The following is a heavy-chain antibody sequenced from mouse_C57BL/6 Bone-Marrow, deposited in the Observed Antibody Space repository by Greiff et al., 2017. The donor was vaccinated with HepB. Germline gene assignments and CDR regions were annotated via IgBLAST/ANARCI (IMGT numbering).Heavy chain of an antibody. D-gene: IGHD2-2*01. CDR2: ISYDGSN. V-gene: IGHV3-6*01. CDR3: ARTMVTGGGDY. Sequence: DVKLVESGPGLVKPSQSLSLTCSVTGYSITSGYYWNWIRQFPGNKLEWMGYISYDGSNNYNPSLKNRISITRDTSKNQFFLKLNSVTTEDTATYCCARTMVTGGGDYWGQGTSVTVSS. CDR1: GYSITSGYY. J-gene: IGHJ4*01.